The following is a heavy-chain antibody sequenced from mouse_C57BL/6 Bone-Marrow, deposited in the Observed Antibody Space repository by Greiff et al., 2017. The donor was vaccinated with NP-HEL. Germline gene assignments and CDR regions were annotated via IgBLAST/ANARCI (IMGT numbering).Heavy chain of an antibody. J-gene: IGHJ3*01. D-gene: IGHD2-4*01. CDR2: ILPGSGST. V-gene: IGHV1-9*01. CDR1: GYTFTGYW. Sequence: VKLVESGAELMKPGASVKLSCKATGYTFTGYWIEWVKQRPGHGLEWIGEILPGSGSTNYNEKFKGKATFTADTSSNTAYMQLSSLTTEDSAIYYCARKIIYYDYDEWFAYWGQGTLVTVSA. CDR3: ARKIIYYDYDEWFAY.